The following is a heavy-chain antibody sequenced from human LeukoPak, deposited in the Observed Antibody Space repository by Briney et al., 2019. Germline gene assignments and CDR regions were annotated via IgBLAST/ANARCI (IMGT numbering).Heavy chain of an antibody. V-gene: IGHV3-48*01. J-gene: IGHJ6*02. CDR1: GFTFSSYS. D-gene: IGHD2-15*01. CDR2: ISSSSSTI. Sequence: GGSLRLSCAASGFTFSSYSMNWVRQAPGKGLEWVSYISSSSSTIYSADSVKSRFTISRDNAKNSLYLQINSLRAEDTAVYYCARVFKEIVVVHTGTAYYYGMDVWGQGTMVTVSS. CDR3: ARVFKEIVVVHTGTAYYYGMDV.